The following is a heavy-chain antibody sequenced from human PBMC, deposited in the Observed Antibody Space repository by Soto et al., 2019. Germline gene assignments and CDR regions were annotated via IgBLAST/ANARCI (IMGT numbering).Heavy chain of an antibody. Sequence: QVQLVQSGAEVKKPGSSVKVSCTASGGSLSNFGISWVRQAPGHGLEWMGAIIPVFGTPNYAQKFQDRVTINADESTTTVYMEVRSLTSEDTAVYYCARGDATKIVVTTYYAMDVWGQGTTVTVSS. D-gene: IGHD3-22*01. V-gene: IGHV1-69*12. CDR1: GGSLSNFG. J-gene: IGHJ6*02. CDR2: IIPVFGTP. CDR3: ARGDATKIVVTTYYAMDV.